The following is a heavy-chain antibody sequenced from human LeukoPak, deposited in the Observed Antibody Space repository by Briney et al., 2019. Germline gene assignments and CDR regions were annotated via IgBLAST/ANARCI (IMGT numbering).Heavy chain of an antibody. CDR3: ARGVFWSGYYYYYMDV. CDR2: IYYSGST. V-gene: IGHV4-59*01. J-gene: IGHJ6*03. Sequence: SETLSLTCTVSGGSISSYYWSWIRQPPGKGLEWIGYIYYSGSTNYNPSLKSRVTISVDTSKNQFSLKLSSVTAADTAVYYCARGVFWSGYYYYYMDVWGKGTTVTVSS. CDR1: GGSISSYY. D-gene: IGHD3-3*01.